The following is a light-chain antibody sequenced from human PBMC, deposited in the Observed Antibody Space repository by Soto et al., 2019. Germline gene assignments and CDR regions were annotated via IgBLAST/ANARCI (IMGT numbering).Light chain of an antibody. CDR1: SGHSSYA. J-gene: IGLJ2*01. CDR2: LDSDGSH. V-gene: IGLV4-69*01. Sequence: QSVLTQSPSASASLGASVKRTCTLSSGHSSYAIAWHQQQPEKGPRYLMKLDSDGSHTKGDAIPDRFSGSSSGAERYLTISSLQSEDEAAYYCQTWGTGIHVVFGGGTKLTVL. CDR3: QTWGTGIHVV.